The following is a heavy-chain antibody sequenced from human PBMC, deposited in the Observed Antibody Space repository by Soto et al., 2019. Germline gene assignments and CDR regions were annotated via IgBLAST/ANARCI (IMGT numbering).Heavy chain of an antibody. Sequence: QVQLVESGGGVVQPGRSLRLSCAASGFTFSSYGMHWVRQAPGKGLEWVAVIWYDGSNKYYADSVKGRFTISRDNSKNTLYLQMNSLRAEDTAVYYCARDGIVATIPADVWGQGTTVTVSS. V-gene: IGHV3-33*01. J-gene: IGHJ6*02. D-gene: IGHD5-12*01. CDR1: GFTFSSYG. CDR3: ARDGIVATIPADV. CDR2: IWYDGSNK.